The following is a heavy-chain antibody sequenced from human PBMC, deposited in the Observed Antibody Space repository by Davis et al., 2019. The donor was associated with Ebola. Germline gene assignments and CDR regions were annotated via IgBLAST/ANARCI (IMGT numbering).Heavy chain of an antibody. J-gene: IGHJ5*02. D-gene: IGHD6-13*01. CDR3: ARRPGYSSSWYGNWFDP. CDR2: IYYSGST. Sequence: SETLSLTCTVSGGSISTYYWGWIRQPPGKGLEWIGNIYYSGSTYYNPSLKSRVTISVDTSKNQFSLKLSSVTAADTAVYYCARRPGYSSSWYGNWFDPWGQGTLVTVSS. V-gene: IGHV4-59*04. CDR1: GGSISTYY.